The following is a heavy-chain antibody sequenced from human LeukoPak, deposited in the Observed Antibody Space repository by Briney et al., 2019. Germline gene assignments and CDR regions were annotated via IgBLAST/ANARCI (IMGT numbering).Heavy chain of an antibody. V-gene: IGHV3-30*18. CDR2: ISYDGSNK. J-gene: IGHJ4*02. Sequence: GGSLRLSCAASGFTFSSYGMHWVRQAPGKGLEWVAVISYDGSNKYYADSVKGRFTISRDNSKNTLYLQMNSLRAEDTAVYYCAKTSAAGTSDYWGQGTLVTVSS. CDR1: GFTFSSYG. D-gene: IGHD6-13*01. CDR3: AKTSAAGTSDY.